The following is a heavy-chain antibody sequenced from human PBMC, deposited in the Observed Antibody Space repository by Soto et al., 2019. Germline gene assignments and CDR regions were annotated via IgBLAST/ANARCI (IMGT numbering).Heavy chain of an antibody. CDR2: ISAYNGNT. V-gene: IGHV1-18*01. D-gene: IGHD4-17*01. CDR3: ARDMDFDYGDYDQSGRGAFDI. J-gene: IGHJ3*02. Sequence: ASVKVSCKASGYTFTSYGISWVRQAPGQGLEWMGWISAYNGNTNYAQKLQGRVTMTTDTSTSTAYMELRSLRSDDTAVYYCARDMDFDYGDYDQSGRGAFDIWGQGTMVTVSS. CDR1: GYTFTSYG.